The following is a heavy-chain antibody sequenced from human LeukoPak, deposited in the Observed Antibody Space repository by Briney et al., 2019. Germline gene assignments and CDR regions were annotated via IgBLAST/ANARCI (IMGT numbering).Heavy chain of an antibody. J-gene: IGHJ4*02. CDR2: INPNSGGT. CDR1: GYTFTGYY. V-gene: IGHV1-2*02. CDR3: ARSIAARPFDY. Sequence: GESLQISCKASGYTFTGYYMHWVRQAPGQGLEWMGWINPNSGGTNYAQKFQGRVTMTRDTSISTAYMELSRLRSDDTAVYYCARSIAARPFDYWGQGTLVTVSS. D-gene: IGHD6-6*01.